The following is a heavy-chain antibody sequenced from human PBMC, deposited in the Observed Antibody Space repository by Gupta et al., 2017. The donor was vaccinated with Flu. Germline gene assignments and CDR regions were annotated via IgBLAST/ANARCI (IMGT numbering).Heavy chain of an antibody. CDR2: ISSSGSYI. J-gene: IGHJ6*03. Sequence: EVQLVESGGGLVKPGGSLRLSCAASGFTFSRYSMIWVRQAPGKGLEWVSSISSSGSYIYYADSVKGRFTISRDNAENSLYLHLNRLRAEDTAVYYWARDPTLYGDYHHDREVWGKGTTVTVS. V-gene: IGHV3-21*01. D-gene: IGHD4-17*01. CDR1: GFTFSRYS. CDR3: ARDPTLYGDYHHDREV.